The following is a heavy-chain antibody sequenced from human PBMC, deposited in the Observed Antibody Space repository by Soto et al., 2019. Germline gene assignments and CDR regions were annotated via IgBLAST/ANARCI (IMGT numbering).Heavy chain of an antibody. CDR1: GGSFSDTY. J-gene: IGHJ3*02. CDR2: INHNTNT. Sequence: PSETLSLTCAVYGGSFSDTYWNWFRQPPGKGLEWIGEINHNTNTIYNPSLTSRVTISVDTSKNHFSLKLTSVTAADTAVYYCAREFDYYDSSGPGQAFDIWGQGTMVTVSS. CDR3: AREFDYYDSSGPGQAFDI. D-gene: IGHD3-22*01. V-gene: IGHV4-34*01.